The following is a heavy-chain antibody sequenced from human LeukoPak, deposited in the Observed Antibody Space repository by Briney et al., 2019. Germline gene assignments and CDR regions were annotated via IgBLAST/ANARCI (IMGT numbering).Heavy chain of an antibody. CDR3: TRADYGLNWFDP. Sequence: ASVKVSCKASGYTFTGYYMHWVRQAPGQGLEWMGWISIYNGNTKYAQKLQGRVTMTTDTSTSTAYMELRSLRSDDTAVYYCTRADYGLNWFDPWGQGTLVTVSS. CDR1: GYTFTGYY. D-gene: IGHD4-17*01. CDR2: ISIYNGNT. V-gene: IGHV1-18*04. J-gene: IGHJ5*02.